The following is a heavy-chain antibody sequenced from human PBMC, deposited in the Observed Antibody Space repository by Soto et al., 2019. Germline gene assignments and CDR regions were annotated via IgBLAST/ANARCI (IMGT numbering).Heavy chain of an antibody. J-gene: IGHJ5*02. V-gene: IGHV5-51*01. CDR1: GYSFTSYW. CDR3: ARSFDTSGWYDN. CDR2: IYPGDSDT. Sequence: ESLKISCKGSGYSFTSYWIAWVRQMPGKGLECMGIIYPGDSDTRYSPSFEGQVTISADKSINTAYLQWSSLKASDSAMYYCARSFDTSGWYDNWGQGSLVIVSS. D-gene: IGHD6-19*01.